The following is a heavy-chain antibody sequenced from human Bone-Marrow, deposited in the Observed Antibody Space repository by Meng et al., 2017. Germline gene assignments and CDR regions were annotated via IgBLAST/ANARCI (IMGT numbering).Heavy chain of an antibody. CDR3: ARGRMIVVVTGHKDFDY. Sequence: SETLSLTCTVSGGSISSYYWSWIRQPPGKGLEWIGYIYYSGSTNYNPSLKSRVTISVDTSKNQFSLKLSSVTAADTAVYYCARGRMIVVVTGHKDFDYWGQGTLVTVSS. CDR2: IYYSGST. J-gene: IGHJ4*02. D-gene: IGHD3-22*01. CDR1: GGSISSYY. V-gene: IGHV4-59*01.